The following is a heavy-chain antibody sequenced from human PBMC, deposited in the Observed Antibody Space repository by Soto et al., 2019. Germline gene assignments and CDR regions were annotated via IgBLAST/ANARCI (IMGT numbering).Heavy chain of an antibody. J-gene: IGHJ4*02. CDR2: IIPIFGTA. CDR1: GGTFSSYA. D-gene: IGHD1-1*01. Sequence: SVKVSCKASGGTFSSYAISWVRQAPGQGLEWMGGIIPIFGTANYAQKFQGRVTITADKSTSTAYMELSSLRSEDTALYFCARTRHSKETGMPYFDYWGQGTLVTVSS. CDR3: ARTRHSKETGMPYFDY. V-gene: IGHV1-69*06.